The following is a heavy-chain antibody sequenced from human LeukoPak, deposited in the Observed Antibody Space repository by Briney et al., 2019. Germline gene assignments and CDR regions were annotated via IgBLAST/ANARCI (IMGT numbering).Heavy chain of an antibody. D-gene: IGHD5-12*01. CDR1: GGSISSYY. J-gene: IGHJ4*02. Sequence: SETLSLTCTVSGGSISSYYWSWIRQPPGKGLEWIGYIYYSGSTNYNPSLKSRVTISVDTSKNQFSLKLSSVTAADTAVYYCARVGTPGYSGYDHWGQGTLVTVSS. V-gene: IGHV4-59*12. CDR3: ARVGTPGYSGYDH. CDR2: IYYSGST.